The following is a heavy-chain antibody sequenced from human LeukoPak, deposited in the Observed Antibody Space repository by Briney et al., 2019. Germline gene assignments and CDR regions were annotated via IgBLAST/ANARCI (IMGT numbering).Heavy chain of an antibody. J-gene: IGHJ4*02. V-gene: IGHV4-59*01. Sequence: SETLSLTCTVSGGSISSYYWNWIRQPPGKGLEWIGYIYYSGSTNYNPSLKSRVTISVDTSKNQFSLKLSSVTAADTAVYYCARGGYQPLWGDYWGQGALVTVSS. CDR1: GGSISSYY. D-gene: IGHD2-2*01. CDR3: ARGGYQPLWGDY. CDR2: IYYSGST.